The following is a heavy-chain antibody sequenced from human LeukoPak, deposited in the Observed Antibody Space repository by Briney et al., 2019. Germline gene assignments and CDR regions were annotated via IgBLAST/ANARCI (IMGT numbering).Heavy chain of an antibody. V-gene: IGHV1-18*01. D-gene: IGHD6-13*01. CDR2: ISAYNGNT. CDR1: GYTFTSYG. J-gene: IGHJ4*02. Sequence: ASVKVSCKASGYTFTSYGISWVRQAPGQGLEWMGWISAYNGNTNYAQKLQGRVTMTTDTSTSTAYMELRSLRSDDTAVYYCAREVELFLAAAGFFDYWGQGTLVTVSS. CDR3: AREVELFLAAAGFFDY.